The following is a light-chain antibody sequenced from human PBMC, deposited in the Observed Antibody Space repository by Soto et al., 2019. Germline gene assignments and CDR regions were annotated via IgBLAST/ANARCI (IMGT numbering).Light chain of an antibody. CDR1: YSNIGSGYD. V-gene: IGLV1-40*01. CDR2: VNS. J-gene: IGLJ3*02. Sequence: QSVLTQPPSVSGAPGQRVTISCTGSYSNIGSGYDVHWYQQLPGSAPKLLIYVNSNPPSGVPDRFSASKSGTSASLAITGLQAEDEADYYCQSYDGSLRGSVFGGGTKLTVL. CDR3: QSYDGSLRGSV.